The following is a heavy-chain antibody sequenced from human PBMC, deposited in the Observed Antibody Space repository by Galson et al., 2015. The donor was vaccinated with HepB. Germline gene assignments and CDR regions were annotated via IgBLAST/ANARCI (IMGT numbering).Heavy chain of an antibody. V-gene: IGHV4-39*07. D-gene: IGHD5-18*01. CDR3: AREGEIQLWSEIDY. CDR2: IYYSGST. J-gene: IGHJ4*02. CDR1: GGPISSSSYY. Sequence: ETLSLTCTVSGGPISSSSYYWGWIRQPPGKGLEWIGSIYYSGSTYYNPSLKSRVTISVDTSKNQFSLKLSSVTAADTAVYYCAREGEIQLWSEIDYWGQGTLVTVSS.